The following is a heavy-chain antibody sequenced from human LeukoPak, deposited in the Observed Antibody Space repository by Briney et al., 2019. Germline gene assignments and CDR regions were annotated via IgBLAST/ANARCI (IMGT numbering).Heavy chain of an antibody. D-gene: IGHD5-18*01. CDR1: GFTFTSFS. J-gene: IGHJ4*02. CDR2: ISLSSTYI. Sequence: GGSLRLSCAASGFTFTSFSMNWVRQAPGKGLEWVSSISLSSTYIFYADSVRGRFTISRDNARNSLYLEMNSLRAEDTAVYYCARARSGYSYGPWLYYFDYWGQGTLVTVSS. V-gene: IGHV3-21*01. CDR3: ARARSGYSYGPWLYYFDY.